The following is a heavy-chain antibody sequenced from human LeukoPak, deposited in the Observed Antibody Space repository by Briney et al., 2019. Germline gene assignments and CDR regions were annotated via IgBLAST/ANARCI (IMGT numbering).Heavy chain of an antibody. J-gene: IGHJ3*02. V-gene: IGHV3-30*18. Sequence: GGSLRLSCAASGFTFSSYGMHWVRQAPGKGLEWVAVISYDGSNKYYAASVKGRFTISRDNSKNTLYLQMNSLRAEDTAVYYCAKVFYCSSTSCLKAFDIWGQGTMVTVSS. CDR1: GFTFSSYG. CDR3: AKVFYCSSTSCLKAFDI. D-gene: IGHD2-2*01. CDR2: ISYDGSNK.